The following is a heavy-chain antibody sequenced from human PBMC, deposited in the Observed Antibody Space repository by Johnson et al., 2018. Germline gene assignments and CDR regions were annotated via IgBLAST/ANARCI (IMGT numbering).Heavy chain of an antibody. D-gene: IGHD1-26*01. V-gene: IGHV1-46*01. Sequence: QVQLVESGAEVKKPGASVKVSCKASGYTFTSYYMHWVRQAPGQGLEWMGIINPSGGSTSYAQKFQGKVTMTRDTSTSTVYMELSSLRSEETAVFYCARETSGSSCAFDIWGQGTMVTVSS. CDR2: INPSGGST. J-gene: IGHJ3*02. CDR3: ARETSGSSCAFDI. CDR1: GYTFTSYY.